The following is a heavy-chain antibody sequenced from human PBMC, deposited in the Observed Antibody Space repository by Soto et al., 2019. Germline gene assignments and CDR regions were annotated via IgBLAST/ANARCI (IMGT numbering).Heavy chain of an antibody. Sequence: SVKVSCKASGGTFSSYAISWVRQAPGQGLEWMGGIIPIFGTANYAQKFQGGVTITADESTSTAYMELSSLRSEDTAVYYCASNGYGDYPGGAAMDVWGQGTTVTVSS. CDR3: ASNGYGDYPGGAAMDV. D-gene: IGHD4-17*01. J-gene: IGHJ6*02. CDR2: IIPIFGTA. V-gene: IGHV1-69*13. CDR1: GGTFSSYA.